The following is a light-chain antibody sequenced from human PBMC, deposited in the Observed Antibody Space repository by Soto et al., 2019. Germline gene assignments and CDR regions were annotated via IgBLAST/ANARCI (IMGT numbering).Light chain of an antibody. CDR2: DAS. V-gene: IGKV1-5*01. CDR1: QSITNR. J-gene: IGKJ1*01. Sequence: DIQMTQSPSTLSASVGDRVTITCRASQSITNRLAWYQQKPGKAPKVLIYDASSLESGVPSRFGGSGSGTDFTLTISSLQPDDFGTYYCQQYNNYSRTFGQGTKVDIK. CDR3: QQYNNYSRT.